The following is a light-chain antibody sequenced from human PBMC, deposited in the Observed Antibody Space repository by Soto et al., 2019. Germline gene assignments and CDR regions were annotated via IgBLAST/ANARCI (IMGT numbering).Light chain of an antibody. CDR1: QGISNS. J-gene: IGKJ1*01. V-gene: IGKV1-27*01. CDR2: SAS. Sequence: DIQMTQSPSSLSASVGDRVTITCRASQGISNSLAWYQQKPGKVPKLLIYSASTLQSGVPSRFSGSGSGTDCTLTISSLQPEDVATYYCQNYNSDPKTFGQGTKVDIK. CDR3: QNYNSDPKT.